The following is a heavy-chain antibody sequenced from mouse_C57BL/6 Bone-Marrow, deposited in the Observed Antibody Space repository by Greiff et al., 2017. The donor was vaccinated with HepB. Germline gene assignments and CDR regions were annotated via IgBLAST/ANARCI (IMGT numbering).Heavy chain of an antibody. CDR1: GYTFTDYY. CDR3: ARYGGLRWYFDV. V-gene: IGHV1-26*01. CDR2: INPNNGGT. D-gene: IGHD2-4*01. J-gene: IGHJ1*03. Sequence: VQLQQSGPELVKPGASVKISCKASGYTFTDYYMNWVKQSHGKSLEWIGDINPNNGGTSYNQKFKGKATLTVDKSSSTAYMELRSLTSEDSAVYYCARYGGLRWYFDVWGTGTTVTVSS.